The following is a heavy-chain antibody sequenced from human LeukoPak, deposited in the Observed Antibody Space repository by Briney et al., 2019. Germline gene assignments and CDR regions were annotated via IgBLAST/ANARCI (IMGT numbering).Heavy chain of an antibody. D-gene: IGHD5-12*01. CDR2: IYYSGST. Sequence: SETLSLTCTVSGGSISSYYWSWIRQPPGKGLEWIGYIYYSGSTNYNPSLKSRVTISVDTSKNQFSLKLSSVTAADTAVYYCARDLRYSGYDLGYYFDYWGQGTLVTVSS. CDR3: ARDLRYSGYDLGYYFDY. CDR1: GGSISSYY. V-gene: IGHV4-59*01. J-gene: IGHJ4*02.